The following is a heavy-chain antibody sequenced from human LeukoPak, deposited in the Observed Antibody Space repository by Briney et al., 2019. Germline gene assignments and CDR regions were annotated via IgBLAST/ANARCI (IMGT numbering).Heavy chain of an antibody. CDR3: TRVGDYYDSRGYSTDAFDI. V-gene: IGHV3-72*01. J-gene: IGHJ3*02. CDR1: GFTFSDHY. CDR2: TRTRAKSYTT. D-gene: IGHD3-22*01. Sequence: PGGSLRLSCAASGFTFSDHYMDWVRQAPGKGLEWVGRTRTRAKSYTTQNAPSVKDRFTISRDDSRNSLSLQMNSLKTEDTAVYFCTRVGDYYDSRGYSTDAFDIWGQGTMVTVSS.